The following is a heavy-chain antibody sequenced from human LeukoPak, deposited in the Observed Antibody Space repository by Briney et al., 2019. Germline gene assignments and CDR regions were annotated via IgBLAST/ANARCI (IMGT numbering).Heavy chain of an antibody. CDR1: GFTFSSYA. Sequence: GGSLRLSCAASGFTFSSYAMHWVRQAPGKGLEWVAVISYDGSNKYYADSVKGRFTISRDNSKNTLYLQMNSLRAEDTAVYYCARSYYYDSSGYAFDYWGQGTLVTVSS. CDR2: ISYDGSNK. D-gene: IGHD3-22*01. V-gene: IGHV3-30-3*01. CDR3: ARSYYYDSSGYAFDY. J-gene: IGHJ4*02.